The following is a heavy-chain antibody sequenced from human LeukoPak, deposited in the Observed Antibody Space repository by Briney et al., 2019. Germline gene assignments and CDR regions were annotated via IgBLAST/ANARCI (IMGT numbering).Heavy chain of an antibody. D-gene: IGHD2-8*01. CDR2: MNPNSGNT. CDR3: ARKDAIFYYYGMDV. J-gene: IGHJ6*02. CDR1: GYTFTSYA. Sequence: ASVKVSCKASGYTFTSYAMNWVRQAPGQGLEWMGWMNPNSGNTGYAQKFQGRVTMTRNTSISTAYMELSSLRSEDTAVYYCARKDAIFYYYGMDVWGQGTTVTVSS. V-gene: IGHV1-8*02.